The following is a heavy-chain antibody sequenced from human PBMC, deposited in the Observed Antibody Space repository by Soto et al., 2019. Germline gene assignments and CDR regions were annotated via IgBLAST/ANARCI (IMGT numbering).Heavy chain of an antibody. D-gene: IGHD3-22*01. Sequence: GGSLRLSCAASGFTFSSYSMNWVRQAPGKGLEWVSSISSSSSYIYYADSVKGRFTISRDNAKNSLYLQMNSLRAEDTAVYYCARFYYDSSGYYPHPNYYCYGMDVWGQGTTVTVSS. J-gene: IGHJ6*02. V-gene: IGHV3-21*01. CDR2: ISSSSSYI. CDR3: ARFYYDSSGYYPHPNYYCYGMDV. CDR1: GFTFSSYS.